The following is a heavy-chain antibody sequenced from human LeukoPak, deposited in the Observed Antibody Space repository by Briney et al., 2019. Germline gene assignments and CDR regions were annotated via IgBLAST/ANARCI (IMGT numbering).Heavy chain of an antibody. D-gene: IGHD2-8*01. J-gene: IGHJ4*02. CDR3: ARGLRYCTNGVCYTYYFDY. V-gene: IGHV1-8*01. Sequence: GASVTVSCTASVYTFTIYDINWGRQATGQGLERMGWMNPNSGNTGYAQKFHGRVTMTRNTSISTAYMELSSLRSEDTAVYYCARGLRYCTNGVCYTYYFDYWGQGTLVTVSS. CDR2: MNPNSGNT. CDR1: VYTFTIYD.